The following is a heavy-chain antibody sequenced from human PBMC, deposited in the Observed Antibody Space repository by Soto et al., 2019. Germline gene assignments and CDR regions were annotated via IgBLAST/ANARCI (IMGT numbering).Heavy chain of an antibody. CDR1: GYTFTSYA. D-gene: IGHD6-6*01. CDR2: INAGNGNT. V-gene: IGHV1-3*01. CDR3: ARELEYSSSSVPWPLDY. J-gene: IGHJ4*02. Sequence: QVQLVQSGAEVKKPGASVKVSCKASGYTFTSYAMHWVRQAPGQRLEWMGWINAGNGNTKYSQKFQGRVTITRDTSASTDYMELSSLRSEDTAVYYCARELEYSSSSVPWPLDYWGQGTLVTVSS.